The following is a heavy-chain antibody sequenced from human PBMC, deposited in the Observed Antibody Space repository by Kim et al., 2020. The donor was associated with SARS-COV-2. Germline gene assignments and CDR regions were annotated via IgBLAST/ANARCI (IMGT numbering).Heavy chain of an antibody. Sequence: SETLSLTCTVSGGSISSYYWSWIRQPPGKGLEWIGYIYYSGSTNYNPSLKSRVTISVDTSKNQFSLKLSSVTAADTAVYYCASVGYYDFWSGKEYYFDYWGQGTLVTVSS. CDR3: ASVGYYDFWSGKEYYFDY. V-gene: IGHV4-59*01. CDR2: IYYSGST. J-gene: IGHJ4*02. CDR1: GGSISSYY. D-gene: IGHD3-3*01.